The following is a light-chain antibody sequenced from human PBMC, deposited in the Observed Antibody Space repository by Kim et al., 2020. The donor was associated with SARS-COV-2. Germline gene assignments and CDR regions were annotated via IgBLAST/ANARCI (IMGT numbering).Light chain of an antibody. V-gene: IGKV3-20*01. Sequence: LSPGERATLSCRASQSVSSSYVAWYQQKPGRAPRLLIYDASGRATGIPDRFSGSGSGTDFTLTISRLEPEDFAVYYCQQYGSSPYTFGQGTKLEIK. CDR1: QSVSSSY. CDR3: QQYGSSPYT. CDR2: DAS. J-gene: IGKJ2*01.